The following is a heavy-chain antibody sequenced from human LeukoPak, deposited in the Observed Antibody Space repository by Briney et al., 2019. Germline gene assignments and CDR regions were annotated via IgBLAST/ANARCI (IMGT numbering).Heavy chain of an antibody. Sequence: GGPLRLSCAASGFTFSDYYMSWIRQAPGKGLEWGSYISSSSSYTNYADCVKGRFTISRDNAKNSLYLQMNSLRAEDTAVYYCARGHYKAVAGNGMDVWGKGTTVTVSS. CDR3: ARGHYKAVAGNGMDV. D-gene: IGHD6-19*01. CDR2: ISSSSSYT. V-gene: IGHV3-11*06. CDR1: GFTFSDYY. J-gene: IGHJ6*04.